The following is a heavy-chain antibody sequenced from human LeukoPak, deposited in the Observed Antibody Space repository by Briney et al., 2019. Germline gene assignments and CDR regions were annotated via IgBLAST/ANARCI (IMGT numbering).Heavy chain of an antibody. CDR1: GYSISSGYY. V-gene: IGHV4-38-2*01. J-gene: IGHJ4*02. Sequence: PSETLSLTCAVSGYSISSGYYWGWIRQPPGKGLEWIGSIYHNGSTYYNPSLKSRVTISVDTSKNHFSLKLNSVTAAGTAVYYCARGILLWGQGTLVTVSS. CDR2: IYHNGST. CDR3: ARGILL. D-gene: IGHD2-15*01.